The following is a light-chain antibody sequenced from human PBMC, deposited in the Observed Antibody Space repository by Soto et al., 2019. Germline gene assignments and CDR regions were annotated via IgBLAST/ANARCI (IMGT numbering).Light chain of an antibody. CDR3: QQYDSSPRT. V-gene: IGKV3-20*01. J-gene: IGKJ1*01. CDR2: GAS. CDR1: QSVSSSF. Sequence: DIVLTQSPGALSLSPGERATLSCRASQSVSSSFLAWYQQKPGQAPRLLIYGASSRATGIPDRFSGSGSGTDFTLTISRLETEDFAVYYCQQYDSSPRTFGQGNKVEIK.